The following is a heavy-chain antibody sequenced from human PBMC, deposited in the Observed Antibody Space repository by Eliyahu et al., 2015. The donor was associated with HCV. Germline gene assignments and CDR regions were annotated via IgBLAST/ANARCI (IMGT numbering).Heavy chain of an antibody. CDR2: IYTSGST. J-gene: IGHJ6*02. V-gene: IGHV4-61*02. CDR1: DDSIVSGSFY. CDR3: ARENFDLYYKGLDV. Sequence: QVQLQESGPGLVKPSQTLSLTCSLSDDSIVSGSFYWTWIRQPAGKGLEWIGHIYTSGSTKYNPSLMGRVSISLETSKNQFSLKLTSVTAADSAIYYCARENFDLYYKGLDVWGQGTTVTVSS.